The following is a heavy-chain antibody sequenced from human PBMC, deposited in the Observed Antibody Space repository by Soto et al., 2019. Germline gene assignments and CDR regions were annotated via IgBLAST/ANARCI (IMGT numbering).Heavy chain of an antibody. CDR2: ISAYNGNT. D-gene: IGHD3-9*01. J-gene: IGHJ5*02. V-gene: IGHV1-18*01. Sequence: QVQLVQSGAEVKKPGASVKVSCKASGYTFTSYGISWVRQAPGQGLEWMGWISAYNGNTNYAQKLQGRATMTTDTSTSTAYMELRSLRSDDTAVYYCARDPNTYYDILTGLGWFDPWGQGTLVTVSS. CDR1: GYTFTSYG. CDR3: ARDPNTYYDILTGLGWFDP.